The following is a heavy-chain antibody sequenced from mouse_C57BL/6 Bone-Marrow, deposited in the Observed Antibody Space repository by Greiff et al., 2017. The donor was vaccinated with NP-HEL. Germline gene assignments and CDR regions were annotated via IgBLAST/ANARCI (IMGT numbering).Heavy chain of an antibody. CDR2: IHPNSGST. CDR3: ARRGGGSWFAY. J-gene: IGHJ3*01. Sequence: QVQLQQPGAELVKPGASVKLSCKASGYTFTSYWMHWVKQRPGQGLEWIGMIHPNSGSTNYNEKFKSKATLTVDKSSSTAYMQLSSLTSEDSAVYDCARRGGGSWFAYWGQGTLVTVSA. CDR1: GYTFTSYW. V-gene: IGHV1-64*01.